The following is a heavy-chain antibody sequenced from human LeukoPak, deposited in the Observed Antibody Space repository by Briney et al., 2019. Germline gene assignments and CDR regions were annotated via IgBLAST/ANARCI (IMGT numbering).Heavy chain of an antibody. CDR1: GYTFTSYY. J-gene: IGHJ4*02. V-gene: IGHV1-2*06. Sequence: ASVKVSCKASGYTFTSYYMHWVRQAPGQGLEWMGRINPNSGGTNYAQKFQGRVTMTRDTSISTAYMELSRLRSDDTAVYYCARGGLRGYSYGYIDYWGQGTLVTVSS. CDR3: ARGGLRGYSYGYIDY. CDR2: INPNSGGT. D-gene: IGHD5-18*01.